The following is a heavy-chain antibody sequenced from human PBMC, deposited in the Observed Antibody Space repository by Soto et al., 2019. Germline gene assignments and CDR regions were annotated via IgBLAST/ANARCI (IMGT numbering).Heavy chain of an antibody. D-gene: IGHD1-7*01. Sequence: VQLVESGGGLVQPGGSLRLSCAASGFTFSSYWMSWVRQAPGKGLEWVANIKQDGSEKYYVDSVKGRFTISRDNAKNSLYLQMNSLRAEDTAVYYCAREGNWNYAAEAGSDYWGQGTLVTVSS. CDR3: AREGNWNYAAEAGSDY. CDR2: IKQDGSEK. CDR1: GFTFSSYW. V-gene: IGHV3-7*03. J-gene: IGHJ4*02.